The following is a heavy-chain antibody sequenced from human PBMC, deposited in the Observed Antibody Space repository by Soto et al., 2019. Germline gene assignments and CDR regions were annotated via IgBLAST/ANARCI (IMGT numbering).Heavy chain of an antibody. J-gene: IGHJ5*02. Sequence: QVQLVQPGTEVRKPGASVKVSCEPSGDTFTNFDLNWVRQASGQGLEWFGWMRADSGDSGHARKFQGRVTLTRDTSRSTAYMELSSLRAEDTAVYYCARYIYGQGFKAWGQGTLVFVSS. CDR3: ARYIYGQGFKA. CDR2: MRADSGDS. CDR1: GDTFTNFD. V-gene: IGHV1-8*01. D-gene: IGHD4-17*01.